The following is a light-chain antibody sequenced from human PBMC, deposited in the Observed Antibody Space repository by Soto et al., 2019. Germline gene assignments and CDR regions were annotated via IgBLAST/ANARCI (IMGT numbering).Light chain of an antibody. J-gene: IGLJ2*01. V-gene: IGLV1-47*02. Sequence: QAVLTQPPSASATPGQRVTISCSGGSSNIGSNSVFWYQQFPGTAPKLLIYINNRRPSGVPDRFSGSKSGTSASLVISGLRSEDEAEYYCAAWDDSLVSVLFGGGTQLTVL. CDR2: INN. CDR3: AAWDDSLVSVL. CDR1: SSNIGSNS.